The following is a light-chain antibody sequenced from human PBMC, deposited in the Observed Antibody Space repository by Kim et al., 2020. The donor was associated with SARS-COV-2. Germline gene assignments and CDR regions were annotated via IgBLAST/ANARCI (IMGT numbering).Light chain of an antibody. CDR3: SSYTSSGTLVI. J-gene: IGLJ2*01. CDR1: SSDIGGYNY. V-gene: IGLV2-14*03. CDR2: DVT. Sequence: QSALTQPASVSGSPGQSITISCTGTSSDIGGYNYVSWYQQYPDKAPKLLIYDVTDRPSRVSNRFSGSKSGNTASLTISGLQAEDEGYYYCSSYTSSGTLVIFGGGTKVTVL.